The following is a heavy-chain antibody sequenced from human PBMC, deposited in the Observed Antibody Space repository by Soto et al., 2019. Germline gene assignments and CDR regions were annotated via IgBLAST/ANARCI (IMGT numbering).Heavy chain of an antibody. V-gene: IGHV3-23*01. CDR1: GFTFSSYA. CDR2: ISGSGGST. J-gene: IGHJ5*02. Sequence: GGSLRLSCAASGFTFSSYAMSWVRQAPGKGVEWVSAISGSGGSTYYADSVEGRVTMTRDTSMSTAYMELSSLRSEDTAVYYCARGIKYGDYSRWFDPWGPGTLVTVSS. CDR3: ARGIKYGDYSRWFDP. D-gene: IGHD4-17*01.